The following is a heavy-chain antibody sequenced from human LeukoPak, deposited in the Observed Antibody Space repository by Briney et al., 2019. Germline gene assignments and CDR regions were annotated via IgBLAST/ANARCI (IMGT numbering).Heavy chain of an antibody. Sequence: GGSLRLSCAASGFTFDDYGMSWVRQAPGKGLEWVSGINSDGSSTSYADSVKGRFTISRDNAKNTLYLQMNSLRAEDTAVYYCARDGDGDYVDYWGQGTLVTVSS. CDR2: INSDGSST. J-gene: IGHJ4*02. V-gene: IGHV3-74*01. CDR3: ARDGDGDYVDY. D-gene: IGHD2-21*02. CDR1: GFTFDDYG.